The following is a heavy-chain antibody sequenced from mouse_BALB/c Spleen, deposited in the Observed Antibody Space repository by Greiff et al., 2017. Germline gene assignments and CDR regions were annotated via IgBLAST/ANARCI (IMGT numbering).Heavy chain of an antibody. CDR3: ARGGDYD. D-gene: IGHD2-4*01. CDR2: ISSGGST. Sequence: EVNVVESGGGLVKPGGSLKLSCAASGFTFSSYAMSWVRQTPEKRLEWVASISSGGSTYYPDSVKGRFTISRDNARNILYLQMSSLRSEDTAMYYCARGGDYDWGQGTLVTVSA. CDR1: GFTFSSYA. V-gene: IGHV5-6-5*01. J-gene: IGHJ3*01.